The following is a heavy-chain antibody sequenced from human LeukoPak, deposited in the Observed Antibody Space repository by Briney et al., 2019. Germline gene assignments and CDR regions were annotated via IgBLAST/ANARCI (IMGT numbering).Heavy chain of an antibody. J-gene: IGHJ4*02. CDR1: GGSVSTSDYY. V-gene: IGHV4-39*07. CDR3: ARVFYS. Sequence: PSETLSLTCTVSGGSVSTSDYYWRWIRQSPVKGLEWIGDVFYTGKTNYNPSLRGRATISIDTSKNQFSLKLTYVTAADSAVYYCARVFYSWGQGTLVTVSS. D-gene: IGHD2-15*01. CDR2: VFYTGKT.